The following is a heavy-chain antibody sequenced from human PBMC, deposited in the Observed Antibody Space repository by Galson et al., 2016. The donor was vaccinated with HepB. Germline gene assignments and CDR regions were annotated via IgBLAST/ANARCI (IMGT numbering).Heavy chain of an antibody. CDR3: ARSGTYYIFDY. J-gene: IGHJ4*02. CDR1: GDSLSSHY. Sequence: ETLSLTCSVSGDSLSSHYWNWVRQSPGKGLEWIGRIYYSGATNYNPSLKSRVTLSVDTSKNRISLKLTSVTAADTAVYYCARSGTYYIFDYWGQGILVTVSS. V-gene: IGHV4-59*11. CDR2: IYYSGAT. D-gene: IGHD3-22*01.